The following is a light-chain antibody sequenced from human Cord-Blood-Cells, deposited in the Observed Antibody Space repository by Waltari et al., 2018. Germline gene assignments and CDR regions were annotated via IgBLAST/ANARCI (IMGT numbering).Light chain of an antibody. Sequence: QSVLTQPPSASGTPGQRLTISCSGSSSNIGRNHVYWYKQLPGTAPKLLIYRNKPRPSGVPVRFSGSKSGTSVSLAISGLRSEDEADYYCAAWDDSLSGWVFGGGTKLTVL. CDR1: SSNIGRNH. J-gene: IGLJ3*02. V-gene: IGLV1-47*01. CDR2: RNK. CDR3: AAWDDSLSGWV.